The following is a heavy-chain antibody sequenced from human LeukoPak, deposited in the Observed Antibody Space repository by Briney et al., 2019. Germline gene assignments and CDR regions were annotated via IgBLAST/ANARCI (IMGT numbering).Heavy chain of an antibody. CDR3: ARGSWVIVVPAAIDTGSPDNYYGMDV. V-gene: IGHV1-8*01. D-gene: IGHD2-2*02. CDR1: GYTFTSYD. Sequence: ASVKVSCKASGYTFTSYDINWVRQATGQGLEWMGWMNPNSGNTGYAQKFQGRVTMTGNTSISTAYMELSSLRSEDTAVYYCARGSWVIVVPAAIDTGSPDNYYGMDVWGQGTTVTVSS. J-gene: IGHJ6*02. CDR2: MNPNSGNT.